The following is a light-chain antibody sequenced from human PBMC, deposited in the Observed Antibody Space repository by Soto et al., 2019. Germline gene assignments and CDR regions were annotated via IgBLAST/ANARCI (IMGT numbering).Light chain of an antibody. CDR2: DVN. J-gene: IGLJ1*01. CDR1: SSDVGGHNH. CDR3: CSFAGRIVV. Sequence: QSALTQPRSVSGSPGQSVTVSCTGTSSDVGGHNHVSWYQQHPGKAPKLMISDVNRRPSGVPDRFSGSKSGNTASLTISGLQAEDEADYYCCSFAGRIVVFGTGTKVTVL. V-gene: IGLV2-11*01.